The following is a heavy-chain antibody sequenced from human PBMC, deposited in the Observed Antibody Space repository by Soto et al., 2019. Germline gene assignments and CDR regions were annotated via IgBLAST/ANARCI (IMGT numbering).Heavy chain of an antibody. V-gene: IGHV1-18*01. CDR1: GYTFTSYG. Sequence: ASVKVSCKASGYTFTSYGISWVRQAPGQGLEWMGWISAYNGNTNYAQKLQGRVTMTTDTSTSTAYMELGSLRSDDTAVYYCARGYCSGGSCYPYYYYYYGMDVWGQGTTVTVSS. CDR3: ARGYCSGGSCYPYYYYYYGMDV. CDR2: ISAYNGNT. D-gene: IGHD2-15*01. J-gene: IGHJ6*02.